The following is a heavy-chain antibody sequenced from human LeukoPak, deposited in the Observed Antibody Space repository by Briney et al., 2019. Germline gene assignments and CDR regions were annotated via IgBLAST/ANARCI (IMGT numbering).Heavy chain of an antibody. D-gene: IGHD2-15*01. CDR3: ARGVVAARFWFDP. J-gene: IGHJ5*02. V-gene: IGHV4-59*01. Sequence: PSETLSLTCTVSGGSISSYYWSCIRQPPGKGLEWIGYIYYSGSTNYNPSLKSRVTLSVDTSKNQFSLKLTSVTAADTAVYYCARGVVAARFWFDPWGQGTLVTVSS. CDR1: GGSISSYY. CDR2: IYYSGST.